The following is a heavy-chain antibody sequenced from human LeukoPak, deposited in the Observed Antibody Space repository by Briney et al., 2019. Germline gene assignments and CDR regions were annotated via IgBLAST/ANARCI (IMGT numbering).Heavy chain of an antibody. D-gene: IGHD1-26*01. V-gene: IGHV4-39*07. CDR2: IYYSGST. CDR3: ARGVYSGSYYSLAFDI. CDR1: GGSISSSSYY. J-gene: IGHJ3*02. Sequence: PSETLSLTCTVSGGSISSSSYYWGWIRQPPGKGLEWIGSIYYSGSTYYDPSLKSRVTISVDTSKNQFSLKLSSVTAADTAVYYCARGVYSGSYYSLAFDIWGQGTMVTVSS.